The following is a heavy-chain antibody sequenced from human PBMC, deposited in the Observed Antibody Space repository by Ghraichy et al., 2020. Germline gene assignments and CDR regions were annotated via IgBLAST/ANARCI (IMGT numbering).Heavy chain of an antibody. D-gene: IGHD4-23*01. J-gene: IGHJ4*02. Sequence: GGSLRLSCAASGFTFNNYWMTWVRQAPGKGLEWVANIRQDGSEKFYVDSVKGRFTISRDNAKNSLSLQMNSLRAEDTAVYYCATYYTGNYRRIDYWGQGTLVTVSS. V-gene: IGHV3-7*01. CDR3: ATYYTGNYRRIDY. CDR2: IRQDGSEK. CDR1: GFTFNNYW.